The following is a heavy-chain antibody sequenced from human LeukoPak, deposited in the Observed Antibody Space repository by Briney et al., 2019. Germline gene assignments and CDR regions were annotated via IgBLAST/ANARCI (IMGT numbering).Heavy chain of an antibody. CDR1: GFTFSSYG. CDR2: IWYDGSNK. V-gene: IGHV3-33*06. CDR3: AKDPGKIDP. D-gene: IGHD3-10*01. J-gene: IGHJ5*02. Sequence: GGSLRLSCAASGFTFSSYGMHWVRQAPGKGLEWVAVIWYDGSNKYYADSVKGRFTISRDNSKNTLYPQMNSLRAEDTAVYYCAKDPGKIDPWGQGTLVTVSS.